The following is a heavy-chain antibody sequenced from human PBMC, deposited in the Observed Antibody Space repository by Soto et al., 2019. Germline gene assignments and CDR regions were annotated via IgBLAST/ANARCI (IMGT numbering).Heavy chain of an antibody. CDR2: IRSKAYGGTT. V-gene: IGHV3-49*03. D-gene: IGHD3-9*01. Sequence: GGSLRLSCTASGFTFGDYAMSWFRQAPGKGLEWVGFIRSKAYGGTTEYAASGKGRSTISRDDSKSMAYLQMNSLKTEDTAVYYCTRDHYDILTGYYSLQRTQYYFDYWGQGTLVTVSS. CDR1: GFTFGDYA. CDR3: TRDHYDILTGYYSLQRTQYYFDY. J-gene: IGHJ4*02.